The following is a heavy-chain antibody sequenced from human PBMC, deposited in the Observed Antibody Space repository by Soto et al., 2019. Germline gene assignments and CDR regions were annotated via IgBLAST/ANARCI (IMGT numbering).Heavy chain of an antibody. CDR3: AREGGESSDGLYYFDS. Sequence: PSETLSLACTVSGGSTSSDNYWSWIRQPPGKGLEWIGHIYYSGNTDYNPSLKSRLAISIDTSKNQFSLKLSSVTAADTAVYFCAREGGESSDGLYYFDSWGQGSLVTVSS. CDR2: IYYSGNT. CDR1: GGSTSSDNY. J-gene: IGHJ4*02. V-gene: IGHV4-30-4*01. D-gene: IGHD3-16*01.